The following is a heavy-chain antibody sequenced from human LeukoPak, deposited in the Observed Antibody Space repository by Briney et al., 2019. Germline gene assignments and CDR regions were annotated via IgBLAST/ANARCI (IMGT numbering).Heavy chain of an antibody. V-gene: IGHV6-1*01. CDR2: TYYRSKWYN. CDR1: GDSVSSNSAA. Sequence: SQALSLTCAISGDSVSSNSAAWNWIRQSPSRGLEWLGRTYYRSKWYNDYAVSVKSRITINPDTSKNQFSLQLNSVTPGDTAVYYCARERLGFFGSSPNFDYWSQGTLVTVSS. J-gene: IGHJ4*02. D-gene: IGHD3-16*01. CDR3: ARERLGFFGSSPNFDY.